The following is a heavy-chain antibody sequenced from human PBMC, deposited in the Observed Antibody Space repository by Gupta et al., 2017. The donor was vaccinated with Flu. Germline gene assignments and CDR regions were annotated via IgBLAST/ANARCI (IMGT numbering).Heavy chain of an antibody. CDR3: ARVYADYGVRRAHFDP. V-gene: IGHV4-39*02. J-gene: IGHJ5*02. CDR1: GGSINTFSYF. Sequence: QVQLQESGPGLVRPSETLSLTCTVSGGSINTFSYFWGWVRQAPGKGLEWIANIYYTGTTYYNPSLKSRATISIDTAKNEVSVKLTSVTAADTAVYYCARVYADYGVRRAHFDPWGQGTQVTVSS. D-gene: IGHD4-17*01. CDR2: IYYTGTT.